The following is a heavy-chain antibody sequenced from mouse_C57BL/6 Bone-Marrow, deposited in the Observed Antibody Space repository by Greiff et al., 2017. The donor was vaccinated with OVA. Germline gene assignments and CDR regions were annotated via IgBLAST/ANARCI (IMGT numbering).Heavy chain of an antibody. CDR3: ARGGYYPFYYAMDY. V-gene: IGHV1-50*01. CDR1: GYTFTSYW. Sequence: VQLQQPGAELVKPGASVKLSCKASGYTFTSYWMQWVKQRPGQGLEWIGEIDPSDSYTNYNQKFKGKATLTVETSSSTAYMQLSSLTSEDSAVYYCARGGYYPFYYAMDYWGQGTSVTVSS. D-gene: IGHD2-3*01. J-gene: IGHJ4*01. CDR2: IDPSDSYT.